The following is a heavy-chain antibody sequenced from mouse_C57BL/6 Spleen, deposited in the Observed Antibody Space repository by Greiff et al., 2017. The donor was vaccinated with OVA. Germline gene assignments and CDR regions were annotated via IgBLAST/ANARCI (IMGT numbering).Heavy chain of an antibody. CDR3: VRHIENYAMDY. CDR2: IRSKSNNYAT. CDR1: GFSFNTYA. J-gene: IGHJ4*01. V-gene: IGHV10-1*01. Sequence: EVKVEESGGGLVQPKGSLKLSCAASGFSFNTYAMNWVRQAPGKGLEWVARIRSKSNNYATYYADSVKDRFTISRDDSESMLYLQMNNLKTEDTAMYYCVRHIENYAMDYWGQGTSVTVSS.